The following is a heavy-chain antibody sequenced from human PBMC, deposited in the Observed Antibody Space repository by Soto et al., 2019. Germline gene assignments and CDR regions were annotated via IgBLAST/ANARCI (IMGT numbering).Heavy chain of an antibody. CDR3: AKYSGSYPFYNGLSL. CDR1: GFPFSTSA. Sequence: EVQLLESGGGLVQPGGSLRLSCAASGFPFSTSAMNWVRQAPGKGLEWVSIISASSDAAYYAESVKGRFASSRDNSKNTLYLQMNSLRAKDTAVYYCAKYSGSYPFYNGLSLWGQGTTVTVS. J-gene: IGHJ6*02. D-gene: IGHD1-26*01. CDR2: ISASSDAA. V-gene: IGHV3-23*01.